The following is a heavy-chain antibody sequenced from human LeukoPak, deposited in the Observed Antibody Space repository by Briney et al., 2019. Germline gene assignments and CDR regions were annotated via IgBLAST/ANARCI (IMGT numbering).Heavy chain of an antibody. D-gene: IGHD6-19*01. CDR1: GFTFDDYA. V-gene: IGHV3-9*01. J-gene: IGHJ4*02. CDR3: ARDTVLGYSSAWDY. CDR2: ISWNSDRI. Sequence: GRSLRLSCAASGFTFDDYAMHWVRQAPGRGLQWVSGISWNSDRIDYADSVKGRFTISRDNAKNSLYLQMNNLKAEDTALYYCARDTVLGYSSAWDYWGQGALVIVSS.